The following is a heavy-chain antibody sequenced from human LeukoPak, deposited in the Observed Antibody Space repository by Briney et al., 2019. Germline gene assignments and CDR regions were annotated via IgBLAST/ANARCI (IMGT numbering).Heavy chain of an antibody. Sequence: SETLSLTCNVSGVSITNTDNYWSWIRQPPGKGLEWIGYINYNGRTNYNPSLKSRLFISLDTSKNQVSLEMSSVTAADTAVYYCARDPYLQYDAFDIWGQGTMVTVSS. D-gene: IGHD5-24*01. J-gene: IGHJ3*02. CDR1: GVSITNTDNY. CDR3: ARDPYLQYDAFDI. V-gene: IGHV4-30-4*08. CDR2: INYNGRT.